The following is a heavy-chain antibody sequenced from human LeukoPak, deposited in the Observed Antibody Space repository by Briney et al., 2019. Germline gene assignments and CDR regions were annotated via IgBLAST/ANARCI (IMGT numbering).Heavy chain of an antibody. CDR1: GGSFSGYY. D-gene: IGHD3-22*01. CDR3: AKGSYYDSSGSFYFDY. V-gene: IGHV3-23*01. J-gene: IGHJ4*02. CDR2: ISGSGDNT. Sequence: ETLSLTCAVYGGSFSGYYWSWVRQAPGKGLEWVSGISGSGDNTYYADSVKGRFTISRDNSKNTLYVQVNSLGTEDTAAYYCAKGSYYDSSGSFYFDYWGQGTLVTVSS.